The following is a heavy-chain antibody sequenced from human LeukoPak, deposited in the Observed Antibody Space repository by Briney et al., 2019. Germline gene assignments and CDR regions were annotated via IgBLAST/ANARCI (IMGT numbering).Heavy chain of an antibody. Sequence: PSQTLSLTCAVSGGSISSGGYSWSWIRQPPGKGLEWIGYIYHSGSTYYNPSLKSRVTISVDRSKNQFSLKLSSVTAADTAVYYCARDNGYDSSGYYGDTAPYYFDYWGQGTLVTVSS. CDR2: IYHSGST. J-gene: IGHJ4*02. V-gene: IGHV4-30-2*01. D-gene: IGHD3-22*01. CDR1: GGSISSGGYS. CDR3: ARDNGYDSSGYYGDTAPYYFDY.